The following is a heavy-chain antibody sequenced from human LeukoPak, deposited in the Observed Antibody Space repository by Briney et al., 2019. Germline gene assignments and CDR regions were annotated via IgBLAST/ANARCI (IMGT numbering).Heavy chain of an antibody. CDR3: ARAGEVVTAYYFDY. J-gene: IGHJ4*02. Sequence: SETLSLTCTVSGGSISSSSYYWGWIRQPPGKGLEWIGSIYYSGSTYYNPSLKSRVTISVDTSKNQFSLKLSSVTAADTAVYYCARAGEVVTAYYFDYWGQETLVTVSS. D-gene: IGHD4-23*01. CDR1: GGSISSSSYY. CDR2: IYYSGST. V-gene: IGHV4-39*07.